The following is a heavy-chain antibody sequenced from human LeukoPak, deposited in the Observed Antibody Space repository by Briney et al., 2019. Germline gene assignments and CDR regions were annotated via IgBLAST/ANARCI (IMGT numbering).Heavy chain of an antibody. CDR1: GFTFRNYG. CDR3: ARHTSMIVVPKPGYFDY. D-gene: IGHD3-22*01. J-gene: IGHJ4*02. Sequence: PGGSLRLSCAASGFTFRNYGMHWVRQAPGKGLEWVAVISYDGSNKYYADSVKGRFTISRDNSKNTLYLQMNSLRAEDTAVYYCARHTSMIVVPKPGYFDYWGQGTLVTVSS. CDR2: ISYDGSNK. V-gene: IGHV3-33*05.